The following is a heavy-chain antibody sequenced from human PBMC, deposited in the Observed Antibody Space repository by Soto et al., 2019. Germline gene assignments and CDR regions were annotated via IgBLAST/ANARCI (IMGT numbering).Heavy chain of an antibody. Sequence: GGSLRLSCAASGFTFRNYAMNWVRQAPGKGLEWVSYISSSGTTIYYADSVKGRFTISRDNANDSLYLQMNSLKTEDTVVYYCTTQYSSCWYVAFDIWGQGTMVTVSS. CDR2: ISSSGTTI. V-gene: IGHV3-48*01. D-gene: IGHD6-19*01. J-gene: IGHJ3*02. CDR3: TTQYSSCWYVAFDI. CDR1: GFTFRNYA.